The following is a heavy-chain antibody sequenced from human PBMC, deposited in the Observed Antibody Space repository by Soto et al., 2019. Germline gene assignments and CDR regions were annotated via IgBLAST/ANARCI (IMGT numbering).Heavy chain of an antibody. CDR3: ARDYDYVWGSYRYNLDY. D-gene: IGHD3-16*02. CDR1: GGTFSSYA. V-gene: IGHV1-69*12. CDR2: IIPIFGTA. Sequence: QVQLVQSGAEVKKPGSSVKVSCKASGGTFSSYAISWVRQAPGQGLEWMGGIIPIFGTANYAQKFQGRVTITADESTSTAYMELRSLRSEDTAVYYCARDYDYVWGSYRYNLDYWGQGTLVTVSS. J-gene: IGHJ4*02.